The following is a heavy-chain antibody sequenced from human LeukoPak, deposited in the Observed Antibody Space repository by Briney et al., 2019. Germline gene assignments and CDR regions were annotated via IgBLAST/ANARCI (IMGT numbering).Heavy chain of an antibody. CDR3: AREGYSSSWYDLQGLWYPDYYYYMDV. D-gene: IGHD6-13*01. J-gene: IGHJ6*03. CDR2: ISSSGSTI. Sequence: GGSLRLSCAASGFTFSSYEMNWVRQAPGKGLEWVSYISSSGSTIYYADSVKGRFTISRDNAKNSLYLQMNSLRAEDTAVYYCAREGYSSSWYDLQGLWYPDYYYYMDVWGKGTTVTISS. V-gene: IGHV3-48*03. CDR1: GFTFSSYE.